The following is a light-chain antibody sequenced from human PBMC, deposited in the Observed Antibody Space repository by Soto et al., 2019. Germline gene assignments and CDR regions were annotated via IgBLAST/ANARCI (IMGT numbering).Light chain of an antibody. Sequence: DIQMTQSPSTLSASVGDRVTITCRASQSIGSWLAWYQQKPGKAPKFLIYKASSLESGVPSRFSGSGSGTEFPLTISSLQPDDFATYYCQQYNTCPTWTFGQGTKVEIK. J-gene: IGKJ1*01. V-gene: IGKV1-5*03. CDR3: QQYNTCPTWT. CDR1: QSIGSW. CDR2: KAS.